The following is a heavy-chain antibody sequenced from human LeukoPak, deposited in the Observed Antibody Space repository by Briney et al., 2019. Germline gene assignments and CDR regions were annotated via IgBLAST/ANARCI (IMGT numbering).Heavy chain of an antibody. V-gene: IGHV3-7*01. CDR3: ARDATLIPGTVYFDY. J-gene: IGHJ4*02. CDR1: GFTFSSYW. CDR2: IKQDGSEK. D-gene: IGHD2-15*01. Sequence: PGGSLRLSCAASGFTFSSYWMSWVRQAPGKGLEWVANIKQDGSEKYYVDSVKGRFTISRDNAKNSLYLQMNSLRGEDTAIYYCARDATLIPGTVYFDYWGQGALVTVSS.